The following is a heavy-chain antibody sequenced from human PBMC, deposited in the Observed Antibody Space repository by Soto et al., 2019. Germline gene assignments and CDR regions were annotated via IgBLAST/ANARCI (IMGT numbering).Heavy chain of an antibody. CDR2: IYWDDDK. V-gene: IGHV2-5*02. Sequence: SGPTLVNARQTVRLTCTFSGFSLTTSGVGVGWIRQSPGKAPEWLALIYWDDDKRYSPSLKSRLTITKDTSKNQVVLTMADLDPADTATYYCAHRVLRTVFGLVTTTAIYFDFWGQGTPVTVSS. CDR1: GFSLTTSGVG. D-gene: IGHD3-3*01. CDR3: AHRVLRTVFGLVTTTAIYFDF. J-gene: IGHJ4*02.